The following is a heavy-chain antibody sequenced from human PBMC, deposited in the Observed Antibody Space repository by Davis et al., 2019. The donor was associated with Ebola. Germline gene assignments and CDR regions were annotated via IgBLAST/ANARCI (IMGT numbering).Heavy chain of an antibody. D-gene: IGHD6-6*01. CDR1: GFTFSNSG. Sequence: GESLKISCSASGFTFSNSGMHWVRQAPGKGLEFVSAIIDNGHRTNYADSVEGRFTISRDNSKDTLYLHMTNLRPEDTAIYYCVKGWLVHDFWGRGTLVTVSA. CDR3: VKGWLVHDF. V-gene: IGHV3-64D*08. CDR2: IIDNGHRT. J-gene: IGHJ4*02.